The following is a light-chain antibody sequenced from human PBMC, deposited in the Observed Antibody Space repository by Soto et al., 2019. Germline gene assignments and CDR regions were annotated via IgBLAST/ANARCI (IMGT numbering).Light chain of an antibody. J-gene: IGKJ1*01. Sequence: IGVTQSASALSSFPGDRFTLSCRASQYIXTRLVWYEHRPGQAPRLLTYQTSIRDAGSPARLSASGTATDFTLTISDVQPEDFAVYYCHQRHSGTRTFGQGTKVDIK. CDR2: QTS. CDR3: HQRHSGTRT. V-gene: IGKV3D-11*01. CDR1: QYIXTR.